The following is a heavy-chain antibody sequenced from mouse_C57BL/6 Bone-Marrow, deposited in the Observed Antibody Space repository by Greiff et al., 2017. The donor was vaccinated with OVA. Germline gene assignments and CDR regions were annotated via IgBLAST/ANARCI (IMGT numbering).Heavy chain of an antibody. D-gene: IGHD3-3*01. CDR1: GFNIKDDY. V-gene: IGHV14-4*01. CDR2: IDPENGDT. Sequence: VQLQQSGAELVRPGASVKLSCTASGFNIKDDYMHWVKQRPEQGLEWIGWIDPENGDTEYASKVQGKATITADTSSNTAYLQLSSLTSEDTAVYYCTGGTGYAMDYWGQGTSVTVSS. J-gene: IGHJ4*01. CDR3: TGGTGYAMDY.